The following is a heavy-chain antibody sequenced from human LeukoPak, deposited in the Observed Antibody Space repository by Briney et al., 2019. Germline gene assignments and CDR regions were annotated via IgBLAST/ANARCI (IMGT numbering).Heavy chain of an antibody. CDR1: GYTFGDYG. D-gene: IGHD1-7*01. Sequence: GGSLRLSCAASGYTFGDYGMSWVRQVPGKGLEWVYGTNRRSDITGYADFVKGRFTISRDNAKNSLYLQMNSLRVEDTALYHCARKGLGGELGGFDSWGQGTLVTVSS. J-gene: IGHJ4*02. CDR2: TNRRSDIT. CDR3: ARKGLGGELGGFDS. V-gene: IGHV3-20*01.